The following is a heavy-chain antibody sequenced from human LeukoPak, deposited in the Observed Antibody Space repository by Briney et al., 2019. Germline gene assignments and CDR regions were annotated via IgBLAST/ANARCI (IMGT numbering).Heavy chain of an antibody. J-gene: IGHJ4*02. CDR3: AKDVNSSGYYLGFDY. CDR1: GFTFSTYA. D-gene: IGHD3-22*01. Sequence: GGSLRLSCAASGFTFSTYAMSWVRQAPGKGLKWVTAISGGGDKQYADHVKGRFTVSRDDSKNTLYLQMNSLRAEDTALYYCAKDVNSSGYYLGFDYWGQGTVVTVSS. CDR2: ISGGGDK. V-gene: IGHV3-23*01.